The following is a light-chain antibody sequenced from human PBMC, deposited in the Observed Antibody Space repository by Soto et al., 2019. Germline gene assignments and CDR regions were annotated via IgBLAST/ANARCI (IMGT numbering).Light chain of an antibody. CDR3: QQSYSTPLT. CDR1: QSISSY. CDR2: TAS. J-gene: IGKJ4*01. Sequence: DIQMTQAPSSLSASVGDRVTITCRASQSISSYLNWYQQKPGKVPNLLIYTASSLQSGVPSRFSGSGSGTDFTLTISSLQPEDFATYFCQQSYSTPLTFGGGTKVEIK. V-gene: IGKV1-39*01.